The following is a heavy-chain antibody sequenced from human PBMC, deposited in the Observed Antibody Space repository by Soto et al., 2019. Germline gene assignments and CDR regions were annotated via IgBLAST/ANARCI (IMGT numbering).Heavy chain of an antibody. CDR3: ARDWGGQDFINFLLIDY. Sequence: QAQLVQSGAEMKKPGASVKVSCKAYGYNFTNYGISWVRQAPGQGLKWIGWISTYNGDTHYAQRLQGRVTLTTDTSTSTAYMELRSLRSDDTAVYYCARDWGGQDFINFLLIDYWGQGTAVTVSS. J-gene: IGHJ4*02. CDR2: ISTYNGDT. D-gene: IGHD3-16*01. CDR1: GYNFTNYG. V-gene: IGHV1-18*01.